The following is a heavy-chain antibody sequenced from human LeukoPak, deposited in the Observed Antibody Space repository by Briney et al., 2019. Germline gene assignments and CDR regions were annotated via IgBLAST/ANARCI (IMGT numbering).Heavy chain of an antibody. V-gene: IGHV1-24*01. CDR1: GYSLTDLP. D-gene: IGHD4-17*01. Sequence: ASVKVSRKVSGYSLTDLPLHWVRQAPGKGLEWMGGFDPEDGEPIYAQKFQGRLSMTEDTSKDTGYMELRTLRSEDTALYYCAKSHGDYGLLDYWGQGTLVTVSS. J-gene: IGHJ4*02. CDR3: AKSHGDYGLLDY. CDR2: FDPEDGEP.